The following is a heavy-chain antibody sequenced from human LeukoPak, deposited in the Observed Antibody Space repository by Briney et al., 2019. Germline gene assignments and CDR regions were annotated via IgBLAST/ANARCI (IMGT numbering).Heavy chain of an antibody. Sequence: SVKVSCKASGGTFSSYAISWVRQAPGQGLEWMGGIIPIFGTANYAQKFQGRVTITTDESTSTAYMELSSLRYEDTAVYYCAVVPQDIVVTPTAPSLDYWGQGSLITVSS. V-gene: IGHV1-69*05. CDR1: GGTFSSYA. J-gene: IGHJ4*02. D-gene: IGHD2-15*01. CDR3: AVVPQDIVVTPTAPSLDY. CDR2: IIPIFGTA.